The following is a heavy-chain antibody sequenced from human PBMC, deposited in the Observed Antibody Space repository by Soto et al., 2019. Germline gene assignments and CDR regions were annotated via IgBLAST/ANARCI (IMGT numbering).Heavy chain of an antibody. D-gene: IGHD2-2*01. CDR1: GGTFSRYS. V-gene: IGHV1-69*08. Sequence: QVQLVQSGAEVKKPGSSVKVSCKASGGTFSRYSITWVRQAPGHGLEWIGRIIPIFGIASYAQKFQGRVTITADESTSTAYMELSSLRSDDTAVYYCAREDRDRETGLVPAAIDGMDVCGQGTTGTVSS. CDR3: AREDRDRETGLVPAAIDGMDV. J-gene: IGHJ6*02. CDR2: IIPIFGIA.